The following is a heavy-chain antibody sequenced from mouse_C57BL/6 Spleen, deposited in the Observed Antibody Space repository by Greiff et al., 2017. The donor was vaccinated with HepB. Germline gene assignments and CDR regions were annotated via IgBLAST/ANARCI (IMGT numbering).Heavy chain of an antibody. J-gene: IGHJ1*03. CDR1: GYTFTDYY. D-gene: IGHD1-1*01. Sequence: EVKLQESGPVLVKPGASVKMSCKASGYTFTDYYMNWVKQSHGKSLEWIGVINPYNGGTSYNQKFKGKATLTVDKSSSTAYMELNSLTSEDSAVYYCARLRSSYWYFDVWGTGTTVTVSS. CDR2: INPYNGGT. V-gene: IGHV1-19*01. CDR3: ARLRSSYWYFDV.